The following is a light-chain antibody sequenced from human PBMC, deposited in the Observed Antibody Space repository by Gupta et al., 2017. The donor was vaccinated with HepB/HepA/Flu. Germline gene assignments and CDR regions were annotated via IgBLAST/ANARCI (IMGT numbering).Light chain of an antibody. J-gene: IGLJ2*01. CDR1: NSNIGTNS. CDR3: SAWDDILNYVV. Sequence: QSVVIQPPSVSGTPGQRVTISCSGSNSNIGTNSVNWYQQLPGAAPNLLIYGDNRRPSGGPDRFSVSKSGTSGSLAISGLQSEDEGDYSCSAWDDILNYVVFGGGTKLTVL. CDR2: GDN. V-gene: IGLV1-44*01.